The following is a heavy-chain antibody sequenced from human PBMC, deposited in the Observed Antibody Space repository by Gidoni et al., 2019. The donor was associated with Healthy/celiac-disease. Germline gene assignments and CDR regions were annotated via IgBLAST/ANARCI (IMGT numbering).Heavy chain of an antibody. D-gene: IGHD3-3*01. CDR2: IRSKAYGGTT. CDR3: TRSPPLRFLEWPFDY. Sequence: GDYAMSWVRQAPGKGLEWVGFIRSKAYGGTTEYAASVKGRFTISRDDSKSIAYLQMNSLKTEDTAVYYCTRSPPLRFLEWPFDYWGQGTLVTVSS. J-gene: IGHJ4*02. V-gene: IGHV3-49*04. CDR1: GDYA.